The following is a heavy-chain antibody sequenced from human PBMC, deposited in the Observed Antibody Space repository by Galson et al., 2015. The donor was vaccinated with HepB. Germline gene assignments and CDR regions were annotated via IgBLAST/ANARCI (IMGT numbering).Heavy chain of an antibody. V-gene: IGHV4-31*02. CDR2: IYYTGST. Sequence: GGSISSGNYYWSWIRQHPGKGLEWIGYIYYTGSTYYNPSLKSRVSISVDTSKNQFSLELSSVTAADTAVYYCARGPRYFDYWGQGTLVIVSS. CDR3: ARGPRYFDY. CDR1: GGSISSGNYY. J-gene: IGHJ4*02.